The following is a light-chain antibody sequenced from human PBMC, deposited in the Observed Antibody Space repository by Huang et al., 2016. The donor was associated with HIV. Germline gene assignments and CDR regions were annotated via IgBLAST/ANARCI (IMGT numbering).Light chain of an antibody. CDR1: QSVYSSSTSKDY. CDR2: WAS. Sequence: DIIMTQSPDSLAVSLGERATLNCRSSQSVYSSSTSKDYMAWFQQTPGQPPSLLLFWASTREAGVPDRFSGSGSGTHFTLTIANLEAEDAAIYYCQQYYSSPQTFGQGTRVEVK. CDR3: QQYYSSPQT. V-gene: IGKV4-1*01. J-gene: IGKJ1*01.